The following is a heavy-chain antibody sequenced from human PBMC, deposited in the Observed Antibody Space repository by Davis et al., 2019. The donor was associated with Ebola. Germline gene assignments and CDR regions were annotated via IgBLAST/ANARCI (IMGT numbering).Heavy chain of an antibody. Sequence: SETLSLTCAVYGGSFSGYYWSWIRQPPGKGLEWIGEINHTGSTNYNPSLKRRVTISVDTSKNQFSLKLSSVTAADTAVFYCARQKLGYSSQKCYFDYWGQGTLVTVFS. J-gene: IGHJ4*02. CDR1: GGSFSGYY. CDR2: INHTGST. V-gene: IGHV4-34*01. CDR3: ARQKLGYSSQKCYFDY. D-gene: IGHD6-13*01.